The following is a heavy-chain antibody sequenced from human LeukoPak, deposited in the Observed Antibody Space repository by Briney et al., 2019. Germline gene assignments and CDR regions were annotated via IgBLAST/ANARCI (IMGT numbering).Heavy chain of an antibody. CDR2: IYSGGET. D-gene: IGHD1-1*01. Sequence: PSETLSLTCTVSGDSISSSHYYWGWIRQSPGKGLEWIGSIYSGGETHYNPSLNSRVTIFLDTSKNRFSLNLISVTATDTAVYYCARVGGTNYYYYGMDVWGQGTTVTVSS. V-gene: IGHV4-39*02. CDR3: ARVGGTNYYYYGMDV. J-gene: IGHJ6*02. CDR1: GDSISSSHYY.